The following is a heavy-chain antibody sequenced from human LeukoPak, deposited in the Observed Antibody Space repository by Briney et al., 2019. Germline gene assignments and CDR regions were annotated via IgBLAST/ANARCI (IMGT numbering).Heavy chain of an antibody. CDR1: GSTFSSYS. Sequence: GGSLRLSCAASGSTFSSYSMNWVRQAPGKGLEWVSHITASGTAMFYADSVKGRFTISRDNAKNSLYLQMNSLRDEDTAVYYCVSSGSYRFDYWGQGTLVTVSS. J-gene: IGHJ4*02. CDR2: ITASGTAM. D-gene: IGHD1-26*01. CDR3: VSSGSYRFDY. V-gene: IGHV3-48*02.